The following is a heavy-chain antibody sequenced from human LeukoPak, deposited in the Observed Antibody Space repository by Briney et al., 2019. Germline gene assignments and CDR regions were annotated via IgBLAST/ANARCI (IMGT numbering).Heavy chain of an antibody. D-gene: IGHD3-10*01. CDR2: IYTSGST. V-gene: IGHV4-61*02. Sequence: PSQTLSLTCTVSGGSISSGSYYWSWIRQPAGKGLEWIGRIYTSGSTNYNPSLKSRVTISVDTSKNQFSLKLSSVTAADTAVYYCARGTEGSGSTFAYWGQGTLVTVSS. CDR3: ARGTEGSGSTFAY. J-gene: IGHJ4*02. CDR1: GGSISSGSYY.